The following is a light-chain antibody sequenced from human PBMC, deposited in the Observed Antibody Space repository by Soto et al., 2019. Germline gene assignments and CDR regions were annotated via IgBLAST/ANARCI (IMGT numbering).Light chain of an antibody. CDR3: AAWDDSLSGPI. J-gene: IGLJ2*01. CDR2: RNN. V-gene: IGLV1-47*01. CDR1: SSNIGSNY. Sequence: QSVLTQPPSASGTPGQRVTISCSGSSSNIGSNYVFWYQQLPGTAPKVLIYRNNQRPSGVPDRFSGSKSGTSASLAISGLRSDDEADYYCAAWDDSLSGPIFGGGTQLTVL.